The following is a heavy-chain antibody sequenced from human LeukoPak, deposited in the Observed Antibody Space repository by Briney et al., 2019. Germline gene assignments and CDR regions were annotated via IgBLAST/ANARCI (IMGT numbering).Heavy chain of an antibody. CDR1: GFTVSSNY. CDR2: IYSGGST. J-gene: IGHJ3*02. Sequence: GGSLRLSCAASGFTVSSNYMSWVRQAPGKGLEWVSVIYSGGSTYYADSVKGRFTISRDNSKNTLYLQMNSLRAEDTAVYYCARDLWFGELLESAAAFDIRGQGTMVTVSS. CDR3: ARDLWFGELLESAAAFDI. V-gene: IGHV3-53*01. D-gene: IGHD3-10*01.